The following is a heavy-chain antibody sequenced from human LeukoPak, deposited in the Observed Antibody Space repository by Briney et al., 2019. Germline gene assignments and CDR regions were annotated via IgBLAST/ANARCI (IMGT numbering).Heavy chain of an antibody. J-gene: IGHJ3*02. V-gene: IGHV4-59*01. CDR1: GGSTSSYY. CDR2: IYYSGST. Sequence: SETLSLTCTVSGGSTSSYYWSWIRQPPGKGLEWIGYIYYSGSTNYNPSLKSRVTISVDTSKNQFSLKLSSVTAADTAVYYCARITYYYDSSGYYYSAFDIWGQGTMVTVSS. CDR3: ARITYYYDSSGYYYSAFDI. D-gene: IGHD3-22*01.